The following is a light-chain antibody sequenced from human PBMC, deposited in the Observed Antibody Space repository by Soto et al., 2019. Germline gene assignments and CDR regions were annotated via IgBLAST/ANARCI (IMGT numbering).Light chain of an antibody. J-gene: IGLJ1*01. CDR1: SSDIGSYNY. V-gene: IGLV2-14*01. CDR3: TSYRGSDTSYI. CDR2: EVR. Sequence: QSVLTQPASVSGSPGQSITISCTGTSSDIGSYNYVAWYQQFPGKTPKLIIYEVRNRPSGVSFRFSGSKSGNTASLTISGLQAEDEADYYCTSYRGSDTSYIFGTGTKVTVL.